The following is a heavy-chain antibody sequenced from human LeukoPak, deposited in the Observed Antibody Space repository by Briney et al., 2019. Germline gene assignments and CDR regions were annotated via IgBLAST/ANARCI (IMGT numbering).Heavy chain of an antibody. V-gene: IGHV3-49*04. J-gene: IGHJ3*02. CDR2: IRSKAYGETT. D-gene: IGHD5-24*01. Sequence: GGSLRLSCATSGFTLGDYALSWVRQAPGKGLEWVGFIRSKAYGETTEYAASVEGRVTISRDDSKNIAYLQMNSLKTEDTAVYYCTRTIEGAFDIWGQGTMVTVSS. CDR1: GFTLGDYA. CDR3: TRTIEGAFDI.